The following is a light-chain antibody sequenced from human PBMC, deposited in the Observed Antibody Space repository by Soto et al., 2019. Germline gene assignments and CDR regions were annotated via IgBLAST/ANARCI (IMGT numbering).Light chain of an antibody. Sequence: QSALTQPASLSGSPGPSITISCTGTSSEVGGYNYVSWYQQHPGKAPKLMIYDVSNRPSGVSNRFSGSKSGNTASLTISGLQAEDEADYYCSSYTSSSTLGVFGTGTKVTVL. V-gene: IGLV2-14*01. CDR3: SSYTSSSTLGV. CDR2: DVS. J-gene: IGLJ1*01. CDR1: SSEVGGYNY.